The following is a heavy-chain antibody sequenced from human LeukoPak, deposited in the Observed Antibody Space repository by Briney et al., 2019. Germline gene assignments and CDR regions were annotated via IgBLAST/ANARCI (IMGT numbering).Heavy chain of an antibody. CDR3: ASSHPFRTPSYGSYYYGMDV. Sequence: PGGSLRLSCAASGFTVSSNYMSWVRQAPGKGLEWVSVIYSGGSTYYADSVKGRFTISRHNSKNTLYLQMNSLRAEDTAVYYCASSHPFRTPSYGSYYYGMDVWGQGTTVTVSS. V-gene: IGHV3-53*04. CDR1: GFTVSSNY. CDR2: IYSGGST. J-gene: IGHJ6*02. D-gene: IGHD5-18*01.